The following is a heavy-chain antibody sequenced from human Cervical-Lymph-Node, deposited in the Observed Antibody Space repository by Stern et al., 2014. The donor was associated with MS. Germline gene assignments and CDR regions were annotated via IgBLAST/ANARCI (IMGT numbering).Heavy chain of an antibody. CDR2: ITPIFGTE. CDR1: GGTFSTYA. J-gene: IGHJ6*02. V-gene: IGHV1-69*01. CDR3: AREYNWNDRFYGMDV. D-gene: IGHD1-20*01. Sequence: VQLVESGAEVKKPGSSVKVSCKASGGTFSTYAISWVRQAPGQGLEWMGGITPIFGTENYAQKFQGRVTITADESTSTAYMELSRLRSEDTAVYYCAREYNWNDRFYGMDVWGQGTTVTVSS.